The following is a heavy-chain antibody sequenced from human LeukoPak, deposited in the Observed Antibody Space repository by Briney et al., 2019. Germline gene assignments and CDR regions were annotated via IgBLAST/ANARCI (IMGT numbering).Heavy chain of an antibody. CDR3: ARGNSYGFRVGYYFDY. J-gene: IGHJ4*02. D-gene: IGHD5-18*01. Sequence: PSETLSLTCTVSGGSISSSSYYWAWIRQPPGKGLEWIGSIHYSGSTYYNPSLQSRVTISIDTSKNQFSLKLRFVTAADTAVYYCARGNSYGFRVGYYFDYWGQGTLVTVSS. CDR2: IHYSGST. CDR1: GGSISSSSYY. V-gene: IGHV4-39*07.